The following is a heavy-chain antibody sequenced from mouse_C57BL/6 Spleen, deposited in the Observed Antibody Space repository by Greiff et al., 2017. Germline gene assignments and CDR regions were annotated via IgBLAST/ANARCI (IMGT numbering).Heavy chain of an antibody. V-gene: IGHV1-76*01. Sequence: VQLQQSGAELVRPGASVKLSCKASGYTFTDYYINWVKQRPGQGLEWIARIYPGSGNTYYNEKFKGKATLTAEKSSSTAYMQLSSLTSEDSAVYFCARCPTGTYAMDYWGQGTSVTVSS. J-gene: IGHJ4*01. CDR3: ARCPTGTYAMDY. D-gene: IGHD4-1*02. CDR1: GYTFTDYY. CDR2: IYPGSGNT.